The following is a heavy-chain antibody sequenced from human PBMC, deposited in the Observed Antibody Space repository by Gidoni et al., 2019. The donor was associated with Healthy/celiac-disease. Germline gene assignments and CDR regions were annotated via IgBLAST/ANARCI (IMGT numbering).Heavy chain of an antibody. J-gene: IGHJ3*02. CDR1: GCTFDDYA. V-gene: IGHV3-9*01. D-gene: IGHD6-13*01. Sequence: EVQLVESGGGLVQPGRCLRLSCAASGCTFDDYAMHWVRKAPGKGLEWGSGISWNSGSIGYADSVKCRFTISRDNANNSLYLQMNSLRAEDTALYYCAKAKQQLAHITDAFDIWGQGTMVTVSS. CDR3: AKAKQQLAHITDAFDI. CDR2: ISWNSGSI.